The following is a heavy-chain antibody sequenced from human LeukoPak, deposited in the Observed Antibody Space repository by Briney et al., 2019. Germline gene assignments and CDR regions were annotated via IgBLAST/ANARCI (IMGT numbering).Heavy chain of an antibody. Sequence: PGGSPRLSCAASGFTFSSYAMHGVRQAPGKGLEYVSAISSNGGSTYYADSVKGRFTISRDNSKNTLYLQMGSLRAEDMAVYYCARDGGDGYNLDYWGQGTLVTVSS. CDR3: ARDGGDGYNLDY. D-gene: IGHD5-24*01. V-gene: IGHV3-64*02. J-gene: IGHJ4*02. CDR2: ISSNGGST. CDR1: GFTFSSYA.